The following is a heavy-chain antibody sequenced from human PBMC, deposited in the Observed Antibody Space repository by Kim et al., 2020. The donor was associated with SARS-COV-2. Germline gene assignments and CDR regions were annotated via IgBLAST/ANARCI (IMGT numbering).Heavy chain of an antibody. CDR2: ISGGATYI. CDR1: GFTFSSYA. J-gene: IGHJ4*02. CDR3: TPYDSSGYPGVDS. Sequence: GGSLRLSCAASGFTFSSYAMSWVRQAPGKGLEWVSAISGGATYIYYADSVRGRFTISRDNSKNTVYLQMNSLRADDTAVYYCTPYDSSGYPGVDSWGQGTLVTVSS. D-gene: IGHD3-22*01. V-gene: IGHV3-23*01.